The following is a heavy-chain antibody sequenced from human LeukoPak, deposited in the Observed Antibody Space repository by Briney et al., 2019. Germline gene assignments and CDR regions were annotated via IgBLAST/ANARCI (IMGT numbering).Heavy chain of an antibody. CDR1: GFPFSRYG. CDR2: IWIDGSGV. Sequence: PGGSLRLSCAASGFPFSRYGMHWVRQAPGKGLEWVAVIWIDGSGVYYTDCAQGRFTISRDNSENTLYLQMDNLRAEDTAVYYCAKASNGYNGHYFDYWGQGTPVTVSS. CDR3: AKASNGYNGHYFDY. D-gene: IGHD5-24*01. V-gene: IGHV3-33*06. J-gene: IGHJ4*02.